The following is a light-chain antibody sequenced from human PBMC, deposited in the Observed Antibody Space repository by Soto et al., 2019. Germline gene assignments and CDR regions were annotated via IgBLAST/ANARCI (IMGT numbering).Light chain of an antibody. CDR1: QSLSSSQ. V-gene: IGKV3-20*01. Sequence: ESVLTQSPGRLSLSPGERATLSCRGSQSLSSSQLAWYQQKPGQAPRLLIHDASSRATGISDRFTGSGSGTDFTLTITTLGPEDFAVYYCQQYGSSPRTFGLGTKVDIK. CDR3: QQYGSSPRT. J-gene: IGKJ1*01. CDR2: DAS.